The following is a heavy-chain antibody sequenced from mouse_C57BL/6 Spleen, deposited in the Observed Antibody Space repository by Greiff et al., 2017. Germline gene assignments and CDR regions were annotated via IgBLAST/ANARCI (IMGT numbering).Heavy chain of an antibody. CDR1: GYTFTEYT. CDR2: FYPGSGSI. J-gene: IGHJ4*01. Sequence: QVQLQQSGAELVKPGASVKLSCKASGYTFTEYTIHWVKQRSGQGLEWIGWFYPGSGSIKYNEKFKDKATLTADKSSSTAYMVLSRLTSADSAVYFCARHARLYYDYDGDAMDYWGQGTSLTVSS. V-gene: IGHV1-62-2*01. CDR3: ARHARLYYDYDGDAMDY. D-gene: IGHD2-4*01.